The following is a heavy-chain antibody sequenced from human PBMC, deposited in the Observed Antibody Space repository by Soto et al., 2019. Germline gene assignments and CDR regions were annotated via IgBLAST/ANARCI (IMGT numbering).Heavy chain of an antibody. V-gene: IGHV1-2*04. CDR1: GYTFTGYY. Sequence: GASVKVSCKASGYTFTGYYMHWVRQAPGQGLEWMGWINPNSGGTNYAQKFQGWVTMTRDTSISTAYMELNSLRDEDTAVYYCARDSYGSGSYYSRPNYYYYYGMDVWGQGTTVTVSS. CDR2: INPNSGGT. CDR3: ARDSYGSGSYYSRPNYYYYYGMDV. D-gene: IGHD3-10*01. J-gene: IGHJ6*02.